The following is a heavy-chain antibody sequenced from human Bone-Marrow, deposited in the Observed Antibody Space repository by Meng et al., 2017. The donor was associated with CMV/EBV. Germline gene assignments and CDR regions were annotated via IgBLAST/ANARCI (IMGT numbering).Heavy chain of an antibody. D-gene: IGHD5-24*01. CDR1: SGSISDYY. V-gene: IGHV4-59*12. CDR2: IYYSGST. Sequence: LTCSVASGSISDYYWSWIRQAPGKGLEWIGYIYYSGSTNYNPSLKSRVTISLDTSKKQFSLKLRSVTAADTAVYYCAREGKRWLQFDYWGQGSLVTVSS. J-gene: IGHJ4*02. CDR3: AREGKRWLQFDY.